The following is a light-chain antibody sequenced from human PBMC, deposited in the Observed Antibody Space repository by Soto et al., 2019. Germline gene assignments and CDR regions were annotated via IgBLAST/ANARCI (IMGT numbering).Light chain of an antibody. V-gene: IGKV3-15*01. CDR3: QQFHNWPPIT. CDR1: QSVTYN. J-gene: IGKJ5*01. CDR2: GAS. Sequence: EINVTQSPATLSASPWDRVTLSCRASQSVTYNLAWYQQKPGQAPRLLIYGASTRATGIPARFSGSGSGTEFTLTISSLQSEDFAVYYCQQFHNWPPITFGQGTRLEIK.